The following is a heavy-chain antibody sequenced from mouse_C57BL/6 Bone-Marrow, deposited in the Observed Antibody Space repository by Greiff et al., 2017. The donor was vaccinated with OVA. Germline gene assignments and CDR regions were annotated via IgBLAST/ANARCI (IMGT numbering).Heavy chain of an antibody. Sequence: EVKVVESGGGLVKPGGSLKLSCAASGFTFSSYAMPWVRQTPEKRLEWVATISDGGSYTYYPDNVKGRFTISRDNAKNNLYLQMSHLKSEDTAMYYCARDGTTVVAKALDYWGQGTSVTVSS. CDR3: ARDGTTVVAKALDY. V-gene: IGHV5-4*01. CDR1: GFTFSSYA. D-gene: IGHD1-1*01. J-gene: IGHJ4*01. CDR2: ISDGGSYT.